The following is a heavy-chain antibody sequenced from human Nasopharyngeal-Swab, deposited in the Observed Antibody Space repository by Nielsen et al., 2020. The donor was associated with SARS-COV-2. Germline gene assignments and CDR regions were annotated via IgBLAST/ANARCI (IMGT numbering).Heavy chain of an antibody. CDR3: ARDNGVATNDY. D-gene: IGHD5-12*01. CDR2: ICSSGSTI. J-gene: IGHJ4*02. CDR1: GFTFSSYE. Sequence: LKISCAASGFTFSSYEMNWVRQAPGKGLEWVSYICSSGSTIYYADSVKGRFTRSRDNAKNSLYLQMNSLRAEDTAVYSCARDNGVATNDYWGQGTLVTVSS. V-gene: IGHV3-48*03.